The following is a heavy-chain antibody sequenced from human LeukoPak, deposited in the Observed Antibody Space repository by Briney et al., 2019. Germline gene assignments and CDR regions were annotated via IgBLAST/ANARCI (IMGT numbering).Heavy chain of an antibody. CDR1: RFTFRTYA. CDR2: ISDSGDGT. CDR3: AEAGIVGRTFRIDY. J-gene: IGHJ4*02. V-gene: IGHV3-23*01. Sequence: GGSLRLSCAASRFTFRTYAMSWVRQAPGKGLEWVSSISDSGDGTYYADSVQGRFTISRDNARNTLYPQMNSLRVEDTAIYYCAEAGIVGRTFRIDYWGQGTLVTVSS. D-gene: IGHD1-26*01.